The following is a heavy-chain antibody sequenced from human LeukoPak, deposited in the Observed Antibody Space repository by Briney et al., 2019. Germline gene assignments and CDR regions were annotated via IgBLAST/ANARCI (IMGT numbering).Heavy chain of an antibody. CDR3: ESSFGESLFDY. CDR1: GFTFSSYS. Sequence: GGSLRLSCAASGFTFSSYSMNWVRQAPGKGLEWVSPISSSSSYIYYADSVKGRFTISRDNAKNSLYLQMNSLRAEDTAVYYCESSFGESLFDYWGQGTLVTVSS. J-gene: IGHJ4*02. D-gene: IGHD3-10*01. V-gene: IGHV3-21*01. CDR2: ISSSSSYI.